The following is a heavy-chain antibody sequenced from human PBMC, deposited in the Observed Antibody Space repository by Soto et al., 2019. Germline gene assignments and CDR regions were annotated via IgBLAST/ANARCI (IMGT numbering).Heavy chain of an antibody. CDR3: AKDRSVDTRDWFDP. D-gene: IGHD5-18*01. V-gene: IGHV3-23*01. CDR2: ITGSGGST. J-gene: IGHJ5*02. CDR1: GFTFGTYA. Sequence: EVQLLESGGGLVQPGGSLRLSCAASGFTFGTYAMNWVRQAPGKGLEWVSGITGSGGSTYYADSVKGRFTISRDNSKNTLYLKMNSLRGDDTAVYYCAKDRSVDTRDWFDPWGQGTLVTVSS.